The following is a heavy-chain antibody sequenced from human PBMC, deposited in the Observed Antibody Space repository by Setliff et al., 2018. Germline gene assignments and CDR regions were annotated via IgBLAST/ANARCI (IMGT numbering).Heavy chain of an antibody. CDR1: GFTFYTYT. D-gene: IGHD2-15*01. V-gene: IGHV3-48*01. CDR3: ARDEVNCSGSKCYSGFDS. Sequence: GGSLRLSCAGSGFTFYTYTMNWLRQAPGKGLEWVSYIISSSLTIHYADSVRGRFTVSRDNARNSLYLQVNNLRAEDTAVYYCARDEVNCSGSKCYSGFDSWGQGTLVTVSS. CDR2: IISSSLTI. J-gene: IGHJ4*02.